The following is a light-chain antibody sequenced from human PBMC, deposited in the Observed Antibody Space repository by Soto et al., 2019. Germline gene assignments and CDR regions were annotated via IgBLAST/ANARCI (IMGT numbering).Light chain of an antibody. CDR1: QSISTW. Sequence: DIRVTQSPSTLSASVEDSVTITCRASQSISTWLAWYQQKSGKAPRLLISDASSVESGVPSRFSGSGSGTEFTLTISSLQPDDFATYYCQQYNSYSPTFGQGTKVEIK. CDR2: DAS. CDR3: QQYNSYSPT. V-gene: IGKV1-5*01. J-gene: IGKJ1*01.